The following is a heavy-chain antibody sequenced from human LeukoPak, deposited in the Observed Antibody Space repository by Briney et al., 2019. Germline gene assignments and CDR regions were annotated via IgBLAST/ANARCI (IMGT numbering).Heavy chain of an antibody. Sequence: GASVKVSCKAPGYTFTGYYMHWVRQAPGQGLEWMGRINPNSGGTNYAQKFQGRVTMTRDTSISTAYMELSRLRSDDTAVYYCARRVAATDYFDYWGQGTLVTVSS. CDR2: INPNSGGT. D-gene: IGHD2-15*01. V-gene: IGHV1-2*06. CDR1: GYTFTGYY. CDR3: ARRVAATDYFDY. J-gene: IGHJ4*02.